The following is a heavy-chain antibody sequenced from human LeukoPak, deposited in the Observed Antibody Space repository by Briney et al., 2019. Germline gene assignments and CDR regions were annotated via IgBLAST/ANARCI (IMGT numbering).Heavy chain of an antibody. CDR3: ARDSGTDIIVVVPAAKKDYYYGMDV. V-gene: IGHV3-21*01. Sequence: GGSLRLSCAASGFTFSSYSMNWVRQAPGKGLEWVSSISSSSSYIYYADSVKGRFTISRDSAKNSLYLQMNSLRAEDTAVYYCARDSGTDIIVVVPAAKKDYYYGMDVWGQGTTVTVSS. CDR2: ISSSSSYI. CDR1: GFTFSSYS. J-gene: IGHJ6*02. D-gene: IGHD2-2*01.